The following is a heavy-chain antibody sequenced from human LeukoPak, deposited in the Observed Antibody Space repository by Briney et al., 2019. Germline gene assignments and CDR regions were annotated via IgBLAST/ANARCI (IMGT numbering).Heavy chain of an antibody. CDR3: ARERLYDAMTRDDYYYYMDV. V-gene: IGHV4-39*07. CDR2: IYYSGST. D-gene: IGHD3-3*01. CDR1: GGSISSSSYY. J-gene: IGHJ6*03. Sequence: SETLSLTCTVSGGSISSSSYYWGWIRQPPGKGLEWIGSIYYSGSTYYNPSLKSRVTISVDTSKNQFSLKLSSVTAADTAVYYCARERLYDAMTRDDYYYYMDVWGKGTTVTVSS.